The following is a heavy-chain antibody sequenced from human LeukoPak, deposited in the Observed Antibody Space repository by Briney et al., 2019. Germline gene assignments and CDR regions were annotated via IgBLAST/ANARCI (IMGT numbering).Heavy chain of an antibody. J-gene: IGHJ6*03. V-gene: IGHV6-1*01. D-gene: IGHD6-19*01. CDR1: GDSVSSNSAA. Sequence: SQTLSLTCAISGDSVSSNSAAWNWIRQSPSRGLEWLGRTYYRSKWYNDYAVSVKSRITINPDTSKNQFSLQLNSVTPEDTAVYYCARDFGGSGWSGDYYYYYYMDVWGKGTTVTVSS. CDR2: TYYRSKWYN. CDR3: ARDFGGSGWSGDYYYYYYMDV.